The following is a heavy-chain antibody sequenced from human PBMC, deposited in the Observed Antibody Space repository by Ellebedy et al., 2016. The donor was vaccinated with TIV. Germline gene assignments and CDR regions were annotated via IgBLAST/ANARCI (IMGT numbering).Heavy chain of an antibody. CDR2: IYPGDSDT. J-gene: IGHJ3*01. CDR3: ARMSSIDGFGV. V-gene: IGHV5-51*01. D-gene: IGHD6-6*01. CDR1: GYTFNRYW. Sequence: GESLKISXKGSGYTFNRYWIAWVRQMPGRGLEWMGIIYPGDSDTRYRPSFRGQVTISVDKSTSTAYLQWRRLKASDTAMYFCARMSSIDGFGVWGQGTMVTVSS.